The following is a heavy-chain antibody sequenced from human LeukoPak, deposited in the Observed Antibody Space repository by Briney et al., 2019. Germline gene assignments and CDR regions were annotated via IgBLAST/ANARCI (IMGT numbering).Heavy chain of an antibody. V-gene: IGHV1-2*02. D-gene: IGHD1-1*01. Sequence: ASVKVSCKASGYTFTDDYMHWVRQAPGQRLEWMGWINPDSGFTNYAQKFQGRVTMTRDTSISTAYVEVRSLRSDDTAVYYCAPTPEAYTSNWNVWGQGTLVTVSS. CDR2: INPDSGFT. CDR3: APTPEAYTSNWNV. CDR1: GYTFTDDY. J-gene: IGHJ4*02.